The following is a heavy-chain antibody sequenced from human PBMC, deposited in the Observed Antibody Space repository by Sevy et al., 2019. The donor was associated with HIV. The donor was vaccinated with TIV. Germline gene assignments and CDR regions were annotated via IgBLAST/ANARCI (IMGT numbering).Heavy chain of an antibody. J-gene: IGHJ6*02. CDR2: MNPNNGNT. V-gene: IGHV1-8*01. CDR1: GYTFTSYD. CDR3: ARDMYYDILTYYYYGMDV. Sequence: ASVKVSCKASGYTFTSYDINWVRQATGQGLEWMGWMNPNNGNTGYAQKFQGRVTITRNTSISTAYMELSSLRSEDTAVYFCARDMYYDILTYYYYGMDVWGQGTTVTVSS. D-gene: IGHD3-9*01.